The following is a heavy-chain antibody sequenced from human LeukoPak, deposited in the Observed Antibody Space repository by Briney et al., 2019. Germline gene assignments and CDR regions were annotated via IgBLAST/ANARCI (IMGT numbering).Heavy chain of an antibody. J-gene: IGHJ4*02. CDR1: GFTFTNAW. D-gene: IGHD3-10*01. CDR3: TTVGEGRFVRGSPPYYFDY. CDR2: ITSKTDGGTT. Sequence: GGSLRLSCAASGFTFTNAWMTWVRQAPGKGLEWVGRITSKTDGGTTDYAAPIKGRFTISRDDSKNTVYLQMNSLKPEDTAVYYCTTVGEGRFVRGSPPYYFDYWGQGTLVTVSS. V-gene: IGHV3-15*01.